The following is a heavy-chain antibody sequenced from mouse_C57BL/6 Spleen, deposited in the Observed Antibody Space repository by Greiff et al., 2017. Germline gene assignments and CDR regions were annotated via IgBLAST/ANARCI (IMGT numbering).Heavy chain of an antibody. CDR3: AKGLGDYDGGFAY. D-gene: IGHD2-4*01. J-gene: IGHJ3*01. Sequence: VQLQQSGPGLVQPSQSLSITCTVSGFSLTSYGVHWVRQSPGKGLEWLGVVWRGGSTDYNAAFMSRLSITKDNSKSQVFFKMNSLQADDTAIYYCAKGLGDYDGGFAYWGQGTLVTVSA. CDR2: VWRGGST. CDR1: GFSLTSYG. V-gene: IGHV2-5*01.